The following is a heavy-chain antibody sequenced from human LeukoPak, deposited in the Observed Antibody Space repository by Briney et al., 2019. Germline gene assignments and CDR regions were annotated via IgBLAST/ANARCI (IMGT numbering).Heavy chain of an antibody. D-gene: IGHD4-23*01. CDR2: INPSGGST. V-gene: IGHV1-46*01. Sequence: GASVKVSCKASGYTFTSYYMHLVRQAPGQGLEWMGIINPSGGSTSYAQKFQGRVTMTRDTSTSTGYMELSSLRSEDTAVYYCARDPSPYGGNYYFDYWGQGTLVTVSS. CDR3: ARDPSPYGGNYYFDY. CDR1: GYTFTSYY. J-gene: IGHJ4*02.